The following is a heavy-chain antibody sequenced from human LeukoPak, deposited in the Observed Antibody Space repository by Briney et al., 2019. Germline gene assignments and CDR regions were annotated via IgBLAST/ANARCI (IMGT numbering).Heavy chain of an antibody. D-gene: IGHD3-22*01. CDR2: ISSSGSYI. J-gene: IGHJ4*02. Sequence: GGSLRLSCAASGFTFSSYSMNWVRQAPGKGLEWVSSISSSGSYIYYADSVKGRFTISRDNVKNSLYLQMNSLRAEDTAAYYCARGSGYYYEDYWGQGTLVTVSS. CDR3: ARGSGYYYEDY. V-gene: IGHV3-21*01. CDR1: GFTFSSYS.